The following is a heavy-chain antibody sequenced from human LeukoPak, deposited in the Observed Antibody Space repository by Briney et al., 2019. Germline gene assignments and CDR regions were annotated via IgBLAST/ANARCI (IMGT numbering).Heavy chain of an antibody. J-gene: IGHJ3*02. V-gene: IGHV1-18*04. CDR1: GYTLSSYG. D-gene: IGHD3-3*01. CDR3: ARDHEGSPFWRDAFDI. CDR2: ISGYNYKT. Sequence: GASEKVSCKAFGYTLSSYGISWLRQAPGQGLEWIGWISGYNYKTKYAQTFQGRVAMTIDTSTKTVSMELRILRSDDTAVYYCARDHEGSPFWRDAFDIWGQGTMVTVSS.